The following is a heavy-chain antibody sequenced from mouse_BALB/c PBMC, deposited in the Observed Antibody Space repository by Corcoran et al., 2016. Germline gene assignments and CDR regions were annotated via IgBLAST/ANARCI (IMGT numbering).Heavy chain of an antibody. D-gene: IGHD2-3*01. CDR1: GYTFTNYG. CDR3: ARIDYDGFAY. CDR2: INTYTGEP. V-gene: IGHV9-3-1*01. Sequence: QIQLVQSGPELKKPGETVKISCKASGYTFTNYGMNWVKQAPGKGLKWMGWINTYTGEPTYADDFKGRFAFSLETSASTAYLQINNLKNEDTATYFCARIDYDGFAYWGQGTLVTVSA. J-gene: IGHJ3*01.